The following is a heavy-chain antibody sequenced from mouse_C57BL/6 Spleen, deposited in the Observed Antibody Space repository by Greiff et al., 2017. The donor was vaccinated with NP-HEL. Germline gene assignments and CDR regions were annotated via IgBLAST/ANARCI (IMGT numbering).Heavy chain of an antibody. CDR3: ARKGLYAMDY. Sequence: VQLQQPGAELVKPGASVKLSCKASGYTFTSYWMQWVKQRPGQGLEWIGEIAPSDSYTNSNQKFKGKSTLTVDTSSSTAYMQLSSLTSEDSAVYYCARKGLYAMDYWGQGTSVTVSS. V-gene: IGHV1-50*01. D-gene: IGHD2-13*01. CDR1: GYTFTSYW. J-gene: IGHJ4*01. CDR2: IAPSDSYT.